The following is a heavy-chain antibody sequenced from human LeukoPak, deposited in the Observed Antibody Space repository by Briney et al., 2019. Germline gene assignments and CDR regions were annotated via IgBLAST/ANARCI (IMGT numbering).Heavy chain of an antibody. V-gene: IGHV3-7*01. D-gene: IGHD2-15*01. J-gene: IGHJ4*02. CDR3: ARVDCSGGSCFSGFDY. CDR2: IRPDGSEG. Sequence: QAGGSLRLSCAVSGFTFSSYWMGWVRQAPGKGLEWVANIRPDGSEGFYVDSLKGRFTISRDNAKNSLYLQMNSLRAEDTAVYYCARVDCSGGSCFSGFDYWGQGTLVTVSS. CDR1: GFTFSSYW.